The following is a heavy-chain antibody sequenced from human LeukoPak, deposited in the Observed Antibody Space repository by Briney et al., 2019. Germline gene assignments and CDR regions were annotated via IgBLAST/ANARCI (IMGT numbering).Heavy chain of an antibody. Sequence: SETLSLTCTVSGGSISSGGYYWSWIRQHPGKGLEWIGYIYYSGSTYYNPSLKSRVTISVDTSKNQFSPTLSSVTAADTAVYYCAIKYCSSTSCYAGSIYFDYWGEGTLVTVYS. CDR2: IYYSGST. CDR3: AIKYCSSTSCYAGSIYFDY. V-gene: IGHV4-31*03. J-gene: IGHJ4*02. D-gene: IGHD2-2*01. CDR1: GGSISSGGYY.